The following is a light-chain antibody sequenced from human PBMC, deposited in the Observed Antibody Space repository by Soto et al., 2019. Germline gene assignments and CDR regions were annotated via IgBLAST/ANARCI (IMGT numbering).Light chain of an antibody. CDR1: QNINSH. CDR2: AAS. V-gene: IGKV1-39*01. J-gene: IGKJ2*01. CDR3: QQSHITTLFT. Sequence: DLQMTQSPSSLSASLGDRVTITCRASQNINSHLNWYQQKPGKAPKVLIYAASRLQSGVPSRFSGSGSRTEFTHTISSLEPQDFATYYCQQSHITTLFTFGKGTKLEIK.